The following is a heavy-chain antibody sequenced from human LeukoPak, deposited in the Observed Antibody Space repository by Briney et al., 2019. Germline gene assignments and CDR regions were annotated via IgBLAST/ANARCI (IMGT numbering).Heavy chain of an antibody. V-gene: IGHV3-23*01. D-gene: IGHD4-23*01. J-gene: IGHJ4*02. CDR3: AKDDITPYFDY. Sequence: GGSLRLSCAASGFTFSSYAMSWVRQAPGKGLEWVSTISGSGYTTYYADSVKGRFTISRDNPQNTLYLEMNSLRAEDAALYYCAKDDITPYFDYWGQGTLVTVSS. CDR2: ISGSGYTT. CDR1: GFTFSSYA.